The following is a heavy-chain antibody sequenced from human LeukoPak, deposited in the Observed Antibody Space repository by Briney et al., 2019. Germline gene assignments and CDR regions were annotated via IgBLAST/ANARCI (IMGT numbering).Heavy chain of an antibody. D-gene: IGHD2-2*01. V-gene: IGHV1-2*02. J-gene: IGHJ4*02. Sequence: GASVKVSRKASGYTFTGYYMHWVRQAPGQGLEWMGWINPNSGGTNYAQKFQGRVTMTRDTSISTAYMELSRLRSDDTAVYYCARRKGCSSTSCPYYFDYWGQGTLVTVSS. CDR1: GYTFTGYY. CDR2: INPNSGGT. CDR3: ARRKGCSSTSCPYYFDY.